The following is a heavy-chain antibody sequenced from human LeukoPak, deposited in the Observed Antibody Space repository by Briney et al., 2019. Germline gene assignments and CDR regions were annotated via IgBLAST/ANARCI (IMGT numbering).Heavy chain of an antibody. D-gene: IGHD4-17*01. CDR1: VYTFTSCG. V-gene: IGHV1-18*01. Sequence: ASVKVSCKASVYTFTSCGISWVRRAPGQGLEWMGWISAYNGNTNYAQKLQGRVTMTTDTSTSTAYMELRSLRSDDTAVYYCARGSYGDHLGYWGQGTLVTVSS. CDR3: ARGSYGDHLGY. CDR2: ISAYNGNT. J-gene: IGHJ4*02.